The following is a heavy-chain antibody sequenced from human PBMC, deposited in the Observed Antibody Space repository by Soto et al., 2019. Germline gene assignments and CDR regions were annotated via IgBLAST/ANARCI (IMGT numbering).Heavy chain of an antibody. CDR3: ARDSGGYNYGYYWFDP. D-gene: IGHD5-18*01. CDR1: GYTITSYA. V-gene: IGHV1-3*01. Sequence: QVQLVQSGAEVKKTGASLKVSCKASGYTITSYAMHWVRQAPGQRLEWMGWINAGNGNTKYSQNFQGRVTITRDTSASTAYMELSSLRSEDTAVYYCARDSGGYNYGYYWFDPWGQGTLVTVSS. CDR2: INAGNGNT. J-gene: IGHJ5*02.